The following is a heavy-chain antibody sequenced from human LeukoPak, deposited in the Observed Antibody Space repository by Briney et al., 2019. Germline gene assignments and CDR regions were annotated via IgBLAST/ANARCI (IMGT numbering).Heavy chain of an antibody. CDR1: GGTFSSYA. D-gene: IGHD3-3*01. Sequence: VASVKVSCKASGGTFSSYAISWARQAPGQGLEWMGRIIPILGIANYAQKFQGRVTITADKSTSTAYMELSSLRSEDTAVYYCAYDFWSGYYRDGYYYGMDVWGQGTTVTVSS. CDR3: AYDFWSGYYRDGYYYGMDV. CDR2: IIPILGIA. J-gene: IGHJ6*02. V-gene: IGHV1-69*04.